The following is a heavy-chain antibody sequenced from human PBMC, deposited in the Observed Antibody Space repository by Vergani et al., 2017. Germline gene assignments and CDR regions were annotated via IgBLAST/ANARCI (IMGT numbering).Heavy chain of an antibody. CDR2: INPNCGGT. D-gene: IGHD3-16*01. V-gene: IGHV1-2*04. CDR3: ARVGAGAGHFDY. J-gene: IGHJ4*02. Sequence: QVQLVQSGAEVKKPGASVKVSCKASGYTFTGYYMHWVRQPPGQGLEWLGWINPNCGGTNYAQKFQGWVTMTRDTSISTAYMELSRVRSDDTAVYYCARVGAGAGHFDYWGQGTLVTVSS. CDR1: GYTFTGYY.